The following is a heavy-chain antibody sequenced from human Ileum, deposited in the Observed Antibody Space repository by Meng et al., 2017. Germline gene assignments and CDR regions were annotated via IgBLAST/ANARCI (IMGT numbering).Heavy chain of an antibody. J-gene: IGHJ4*02. CDR1: GYTFTNYY. Sequence: QVQLVQSEDEGKKPGASVKVCCKASGYTFTNYYPQWVRQAPEQGLEWVGLINPGNDGITYAQGFQGRVTITSDTFTHTVYMDLRSLRSEDTAVYYCVREGGEVRATMSFDYWGQGTLVTVSS. D-gene: IGHD1-26*01. CDR3: VREGGEVRATMSFDY. CDR2: INPGNDGI. V-gene: IGHV1-46*01.